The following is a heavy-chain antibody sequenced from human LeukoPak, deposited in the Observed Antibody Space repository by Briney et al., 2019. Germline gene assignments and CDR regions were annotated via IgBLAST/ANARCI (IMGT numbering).Heavy chain of an antibody. J-gene: IGHJ4*02. D-gene: IGHD2-15*01. CDR2: INHSGST. CDR1: GFIFRTHW. V-gene: IGHV4-34*01. CDR3: ARGDCSGGSCYSGY. Sequence: GSLRLSCAGSGFIFRTHWMSWIRQPPGKGLEWIGEINHSGSTTYNPSLKSRVTISVDTSKNQFSLKLSSVTAADTAVYYCARGDCSGGSCYSGYWGQGTLVTVSS.